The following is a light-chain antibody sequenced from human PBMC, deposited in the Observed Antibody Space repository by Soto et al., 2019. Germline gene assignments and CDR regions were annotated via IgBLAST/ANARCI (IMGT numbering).Light chain of an antibody. CDR1: QSISSY. J-gene: IGKJ5*01. V-gene: IGKV1-39*01. CDR3: QQSYSTHPT. Sequence: DIQMTQSPGARSASVGEGVIITCLASQSISSYLNWYQQKPGKAPKLLIYAASSLQSGVPSRFSGSGSGTDFTLTISSLQPEDFATYYCQQSYSTHPTFGQGTRLEIK. CDR2: AAS.